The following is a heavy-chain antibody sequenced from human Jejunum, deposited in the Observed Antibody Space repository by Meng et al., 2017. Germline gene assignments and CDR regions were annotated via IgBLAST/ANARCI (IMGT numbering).Heavy chain of an antibody. D-gene: IGHD2-15*01. CDR3: ARMVGRGPFDY. V-gene: IGHV4-61*01. J-gene: IGHJ4*02. CDR2: IYHIGST. CDR1: GDSVRSSYY. Sequence: SETLSLTCAVSGDSVRSSYYWSWIRQSPGKGLELIGYIYHIGSTHYNPSLRSRVTISRDTSKNQFSLELSSVTSADPALYYCARMVGRGPFDYWGQGTLVTVSS.